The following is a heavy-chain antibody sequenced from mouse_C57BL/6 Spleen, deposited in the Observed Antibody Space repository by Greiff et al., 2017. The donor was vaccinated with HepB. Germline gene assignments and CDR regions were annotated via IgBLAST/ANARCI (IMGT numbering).Heavy chain of an antibody. CDR1: GFSLSTFGMG. J-gene: IGHJ4*01. V-gene: IGHV8-8*01. Sequence: QVQLKVSGPGILQPSQTLSLTCSFSGFSLSTFGMGVGWIRQPSGKGLEWLAHIWWDDDKYYNPALKSRLTISKDTSKNQVFLKIANVDTADTATYYCARIEYYGSSSFYYYAMDYWGQGTSVTVSS. CDR3: ARIEYYGSSSFYYYAMDY. D-gene: IGHD1-1*01. CDR2: IWWDDDK.